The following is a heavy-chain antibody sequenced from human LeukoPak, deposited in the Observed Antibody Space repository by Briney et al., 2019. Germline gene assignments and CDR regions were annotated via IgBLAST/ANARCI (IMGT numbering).Heavy chain of an antibody. CDR3: AREWPHTYRFGP. D-gene: IGHD5-12*01. Sequence: PGGSLRLSCAASGFTFTNYAMDWARQAPGKGLEWVSAISGSGGSTYYADSVRGRFTVSRDNSWNTLYLQMISLGAEDTAVYHRAREWPHTYRFGPWGQGTLVTVSS. V-gene: IGHV3-23*01. J-gene: IGHJ5*02. CDR2: ISGSGGST. CDR1: GFTFTNYA.